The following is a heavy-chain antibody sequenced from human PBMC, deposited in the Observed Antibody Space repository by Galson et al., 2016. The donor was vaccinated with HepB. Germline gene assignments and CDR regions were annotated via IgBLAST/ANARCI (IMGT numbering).Heavy chain of an antibody. V-gene: IGHV2-5*02. D-gene: IGHD2-21*01. Sequence: PALVKPTQTLTLTCTFSGFSLSTRGVGVGWIRQPPGEALEWLTLIYWDDGKRYNPSLKSRLTVTKDTSKSQVVLTMTNMDPVDTATYYCARAYCGGDCLSYNILYQYGLDVWGQGTTVTVSS. CDR2: IYWDDGK. CDR1: GFSLSTRGVG. J-gene: IGHJ6*02. CDR3: ARAYCGGDCLSYNILYQYGLDV.